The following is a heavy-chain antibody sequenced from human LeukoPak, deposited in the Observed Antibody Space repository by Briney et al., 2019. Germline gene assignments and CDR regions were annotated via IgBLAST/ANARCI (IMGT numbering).Heavy chain of an antibody. CDR3: AKDQDMITFGGVIYNWFDP. V-gene: IGHV3-23*01. Sequence: GGSLRLSCAASGFTFSSYAMSWVRQAPGKGLEWVSAISGSGGSTYYADSVKGRFTISRDNSKNTLYLQMNSLRAEDTAVYYGAKDQDMITFGGVIYNWFDPWGQGTLVTVSS. D-gene: IGHD3-16*02. CDR1: GFTFSSYA. J-gene: IGHJ5*02. CDR2: ISGSGGST.